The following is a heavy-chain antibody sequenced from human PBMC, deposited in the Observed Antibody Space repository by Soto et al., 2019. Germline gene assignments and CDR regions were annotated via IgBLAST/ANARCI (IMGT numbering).Heavy chain of an antibody. Sequence: PSETLSLTCAVYGGSFSGYYWSWIRQPPGKGLEWIGEINHSGSTNYNPSLKSRVTISVDTSKNQFSLKLSSVTAADTAVYYCARGSIAAAGTRAGYGMDVWGQGTTVT. V-gene: IGHV4-34*01. J-gene: IGHJ6*02. CDR1: GGSFSGYY. CDR2: INHSGST. D-gene: IGHD6-13*01. CDR3: ARGSIAAAGTRAGYGMDV.